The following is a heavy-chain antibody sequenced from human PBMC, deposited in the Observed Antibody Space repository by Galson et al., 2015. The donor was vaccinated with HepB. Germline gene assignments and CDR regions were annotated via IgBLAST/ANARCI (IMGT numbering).Heavy chain of an antibody. V-gene: IGHV4-59*01. J-gene: IGHJ6*02. D-gene: IGHD3-9*01. CDR2: IYYNGNT. Sequence: ETLSLTCTVSGGSISYYYWSWIRQPPGKGLEWIGYIYYNGNTNYNLSLKSRVTISVDTTKNQFSLRLSSVTAADTAVYYCARGKYYDILTGYYEYYGMDVWGQGTTVTVSS. CDR1: GGSISYYY. CDR3: ARGKYYDILTGYYEYYGMDV.